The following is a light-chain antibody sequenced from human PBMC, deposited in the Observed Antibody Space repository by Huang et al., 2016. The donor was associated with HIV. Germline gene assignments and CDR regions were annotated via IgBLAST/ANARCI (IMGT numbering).Light chain of an antibody. CDR2: DAS. J-gene: IGKJ4*01. CDR3: QQRSQWLY. V-gene: IGKV3-11*01. Sequence: IVLTQSPATLSTYLGENLTLSCRASQSVADQMAWYQQRPGQAPRLLNYDASFRAGGISDKFTGRGSGTYFTLSITSLEPEDVAVYYCQQRSQWLYFGGGTKV. CDR1: QSVADQ.